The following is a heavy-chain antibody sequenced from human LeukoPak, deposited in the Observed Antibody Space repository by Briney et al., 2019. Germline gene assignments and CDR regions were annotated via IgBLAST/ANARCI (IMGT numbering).Heavy chain of an antibody. CDR2: IYYSGST. V-gene: IGHV4-39*07. CDR3: ALWELKKDNYFDY. CDR1: GGSISSSSYY. D-gene: IGHD1-26*01. Sequence: SETLSLTCTVSGGSISSSSYYWGWIRQPPGKGLEWIGSIYYSGSTYYNPSLKSRVTISVDTSKDQFSLKLSSVTAADTAVYYCALWELKKDNYFDYWGQGTLVTVSS. J-gene: IGHJ4*02.